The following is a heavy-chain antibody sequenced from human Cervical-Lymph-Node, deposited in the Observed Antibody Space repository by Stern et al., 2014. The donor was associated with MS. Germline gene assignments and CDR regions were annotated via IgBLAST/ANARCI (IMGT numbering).Heavy chain of an antibody. CDR2: ISSSSSYI. CDR3: ARSSITMMGHYYYYGMDV. Sequence: EVQLVESGGGLVKPGGSLRLSCAASGFTFSSYSMNWVRQAPGKGLEWVSSISSSSSYIYYADSVKGRFTISRDNAKNSLYLQMNSLRAEDTAVYYCARSSITMMGHYYYYGMDVWGQGTTVTVSS. J-gene: IGHJ6*02. V-gene: IGHV3-21*01. CDR1: GFTFSSYS. D-gene: IGHD3-22*01.